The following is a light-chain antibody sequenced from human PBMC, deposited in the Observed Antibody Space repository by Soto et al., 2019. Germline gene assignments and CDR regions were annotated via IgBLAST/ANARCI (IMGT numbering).Light chain of an antibody. CDR1: QSIRSW. CDR3: QQYNSYPYT. J-gene: IGKJ2*01. Sequence: DIQMTQSPSTLAASVGDRVTITCRASQSIRSWLAWYQQKPGKAPKLLIYDASNLESGVPSRFSGSASATAFTLTIISLQPDVFATYYCQQYNSYPYTFGQGTKLEIK. CDR2: DAS. V-gene: IGKV1-5*01.